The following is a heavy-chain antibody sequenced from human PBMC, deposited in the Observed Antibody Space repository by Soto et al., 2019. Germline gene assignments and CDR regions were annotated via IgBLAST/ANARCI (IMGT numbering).Heavy chain of an antibody. CDR3: ARGCISTSCHVAGGWFDP. CDR2: IIPIFGTA. CDR1: GGTFSSYA. J-gene: IGHJ5*02. D-gene: IGHD2-2*01. V-gene: IGHV1-69*12. Sequence: QVQLVQSGAEVKKPGSSVKVSCKASGGTFSSYAISWVRQAPGQGLEWMGGIIPIFGTANYAQKFQGRVTITADESTSTAYMELSSLRSEDTAVYYCARGCISTSCHVAGGWFDPWGQGTLVTVSS.